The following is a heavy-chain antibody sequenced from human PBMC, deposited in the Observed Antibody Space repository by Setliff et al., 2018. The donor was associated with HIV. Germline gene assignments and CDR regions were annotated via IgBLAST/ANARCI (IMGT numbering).Heavy chain of an antibody. CDR2: INTNTGNP. Sequence: ASVKVSCKASGYTFTGYAMNWVRQAPGQGLEWMGWINTNTGNPTYAQGFTGRFVFSLDTSVSTAYLQISSLKAEDTAVYYCARGPWVEVWLHIFDSWGPGTLVTVSS. V-gene: IGHV7-4-1*02. CDR1: GYTFTGYA. CDR3: ARGPWVEVWLHIFDS. J-gene: IGHJ5*01. D-gene: IGHD3-16*01.